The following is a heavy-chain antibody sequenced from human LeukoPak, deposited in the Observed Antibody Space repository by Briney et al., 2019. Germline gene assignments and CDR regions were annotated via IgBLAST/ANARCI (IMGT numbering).Heavy chain of an antibody. Sequence: PSETLSLTCTVSGGSISSSSYYWGWIRQPPGKGLEWIGSIYYSGSTYYNPSLKSRVTISVDTSKNQFSLKLSSPTAADTAVYYCARLDGGYWGQGTLVTVSS. V-gene: IGHV4-39*01. CDR2: IYYSGST. CDR1: GGSISSSSYY. D-gene: IGHD5-24*01. CDR3: ARLDGGY. J-gene: IGHJ4*02.